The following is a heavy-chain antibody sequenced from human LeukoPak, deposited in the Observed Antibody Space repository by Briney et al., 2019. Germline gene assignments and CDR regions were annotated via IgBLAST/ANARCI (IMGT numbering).Heavy chain of an antibody. CDR1: GGTFSSYA. CDR2: SIPIFGTA. D-gene: IGHD4-17*01. J-gene: IGHJ4*02. V-gene: IGHV1-69*05. CDR3: ARESPPPMTTVSNYFDY. Sequence: SVKVSCKASGGTFSSYAISWVRQAPGQGLEWMGRSIPIFGTANYAQKFQGRVTITTDESTSTAYMELSSLRSEDTAVYYCARESPPPMTTVSNYFDYWGQGTLVTVSS.